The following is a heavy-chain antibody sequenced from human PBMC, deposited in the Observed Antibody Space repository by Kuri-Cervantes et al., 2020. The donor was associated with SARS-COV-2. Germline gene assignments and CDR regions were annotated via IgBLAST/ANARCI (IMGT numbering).Heavy chain of an antibody. CDR1: RGSISSSSYY. Sequence: GSLRLSCTVSRGSISSSSYYWGWIRQPPGKGPEWIGSIYYTGNTYYNPSLNSRVTMSVDTSKNQFSLKVSSVTAADTAVYYCASDHIAVAGTGDYWGQGTLVTVSS. CDR2: IYYTGNT. D-gene: IGHD6-19*01. J-gene: IGHJ4*02. CDR3: ASDHIAVAGTGDY. V-gene: IGHV4-39*01.